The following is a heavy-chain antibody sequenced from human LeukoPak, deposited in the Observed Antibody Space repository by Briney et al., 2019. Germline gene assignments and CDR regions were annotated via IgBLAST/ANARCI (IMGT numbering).Heavy chain of an antibody. CDR3: ALNYYDSSGPLEEAFDI. CDR2: IYTSGST. D-gene: IGHD3-22*01. V-gene: IGHV4-4*07. J-gene: IGHJ3*02. Sequence: PSETLSLTCTVSGGSISSYYWSWIRQPAGKGLEWIGRIYTSGSTNYSPSLKSRVTMSVDTSKNQFSLKLSSVTAADTAVYYCALNYYDSSGPLEEAFDIWGQGTMVTVSS. CDR1: GGSISSYY.